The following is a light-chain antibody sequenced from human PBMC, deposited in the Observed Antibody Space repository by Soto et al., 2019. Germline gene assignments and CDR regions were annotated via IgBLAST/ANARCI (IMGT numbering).Light chain of an antibody. CDR1: HKIVYTLDNKNY. V-gene: IGKV4-1*01. Sequence: DIVMTQSPDSLAVSLGERATINCKSSHKIVYTLDNKNYLAWYQQKPGQPPKLLISWASTRESGVPDRFSGSGSGTDFTLTISSLQAEDVAVYYCQQHFSTPPWTFGQGTKVEIK. J-gene: IGKJ1*01. CDR3: QQHFSTPPWT. CDR2: WAS.